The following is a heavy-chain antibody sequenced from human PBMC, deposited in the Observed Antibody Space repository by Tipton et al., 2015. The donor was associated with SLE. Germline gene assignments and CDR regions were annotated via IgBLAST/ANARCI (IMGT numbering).Heavy chain of an antibody. Sequence: SLRLSCAASGFTFSSYGMHWVRQAPGKGLEWVAVISYDGSTKYYADSVKGRFTISRDNSKNTLYLQMNSLRAEDTAVYYCAKDFFGVVISSFDYWGQGTLVTVSS. D-gene: IGHD3-3*01. CDR2: ISYDGSTK. J-gene: IGHJ4*02. CDR3: AKDFFGVVISSFDY. V-gene: IGHV3-30*18. CDR1: GFTFSSYG.